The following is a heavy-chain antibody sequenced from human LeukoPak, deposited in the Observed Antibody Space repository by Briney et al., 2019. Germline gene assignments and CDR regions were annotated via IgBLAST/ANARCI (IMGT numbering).Heavy chain of an antibody. V-gene: IGHV4-4*07. CDR2: IYTSGST. D-gene: IGHD6-13*01. Sequence: SETLSLTCTVSGGSISSYYWSWIRQPAGKGLEWIGRIYTSGSTNYNPSLKSRVTMSVDTSKNQFSLKLSSVTAADTAVYYCARDESIAAATNWFDPWGQGTLVTVSS. J-gene: IGHJ5*02. CDR1: GGSISSYY. CDR3: ARDESIAAATNWFDP.